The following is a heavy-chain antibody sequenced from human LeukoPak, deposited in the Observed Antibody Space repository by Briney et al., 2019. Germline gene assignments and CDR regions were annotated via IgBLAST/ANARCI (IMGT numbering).Heavy chain of an antibody. J-gene: IGHJ6*02. CDR1: GFTFSSYA. Sequence: GSLSLSCAASGFTFSSYAMSWVRQAPGKGLEWVSAISGSGGSTYYADSVKGRFTISRDNSKNTLYLQMNSLRAEDTAVYYCAKGARIAAAGTGRYYYYYYGMDVWGQGTTVTVSS. CDR2: ISGSGGST. CDR3: AKGARIAAAGTGRYYYYYYGMDV. D-gene: IGHD6-13*01. V-gene: IGHV3-23*01.